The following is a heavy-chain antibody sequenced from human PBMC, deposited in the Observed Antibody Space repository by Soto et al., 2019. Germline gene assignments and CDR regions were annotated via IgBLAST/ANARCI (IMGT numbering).Heavy chain of an antibody. D-gene: IGHD2-15*01. V-gene: IGHV3-23*01. CDR3: AKDSRYCSGGSCYYYYYMDV. CDR2: ISGSGGST. CDR1: GFTFSSYA. Sequence: PGGSLRLSCAASGFTFSSYAMSWVRQAPGKGLERVSAISGSGGSTYYADSVKGRFTISRDNSKNTLYLQMNSLRAEDTAVYYCAKDSRYCSGGSCYYYYYMDVWGKGTTVTVSS. J-gene: IGHJ6*03.